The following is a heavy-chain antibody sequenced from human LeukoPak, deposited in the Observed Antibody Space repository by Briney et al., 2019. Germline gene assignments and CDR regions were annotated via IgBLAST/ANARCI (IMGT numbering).Heavy chain of an antibody. J-gene: IGHJ4*02. CDR3: ARGAISRTVGYYFDY. V-gene: IGHV3-21*01. CDR1: GFTFSSYS. Sequence: GGSLRLSCAASGFTFSSYSMNWVRQAPGKGLEWVSSISSSSSYIYYADSVKGRFTISRDNAKNSLYLQMNSLRADDTAVYYCARGAISRTVGYYFDYWGQGTLVPVSS. D-gene: IGHD2-8*02. CDR2: ISSSSSYI.